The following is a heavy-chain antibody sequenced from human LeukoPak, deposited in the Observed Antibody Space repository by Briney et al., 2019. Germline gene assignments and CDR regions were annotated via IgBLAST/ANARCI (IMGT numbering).Heavy chain of an antibody. Sequence: GASVKVSCKASGYTFISYGISWVRQAPGQGLEWMGWISTYNGNTNYAQKLQDRVTMTTDTSTSTAYMELRSLRSDDTAVHYCARASQQLVLGYFDYWGQGTLVTVSS. CDR2: ISTYNGNT. CDR1: GYTFISYG. V-gene: IGHV1-18*01. J-gene: IGHJ4*02. D-gene: IGHD6-13*01. CDR3: ARASQQLVLGYFDY.